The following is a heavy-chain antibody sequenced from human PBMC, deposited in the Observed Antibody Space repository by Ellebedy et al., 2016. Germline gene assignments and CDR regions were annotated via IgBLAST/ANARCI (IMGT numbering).Heavy chain of an antibody. CDR1: SWSFSGYY. D-gene: IGHD4-23*01. Sequence: GSLRLXXAVYSWSFSGYYWSWIRQPPGKGLEWIGEINHSGSTNYNPSLKSRVTISVDTSKNQFSLKLSSVTAADTAVYYCARAPHGGNGSRYYYYMDVWGKGTTVTVSS. CDR2: INHSGST. V-gene: IGHV4-34*01. CDR3: ARAPHGGNGSRYYYYMDV. J-gene: IGHJ6*03.